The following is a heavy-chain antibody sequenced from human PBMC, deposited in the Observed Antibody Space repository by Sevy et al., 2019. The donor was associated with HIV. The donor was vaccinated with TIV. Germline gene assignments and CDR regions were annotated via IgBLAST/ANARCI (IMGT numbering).Heavy chain of an antibody. D-gene: IGHD6-6*01. CDR1: GFTFSSYA. CDR3: AKDLQIAARPPR. J-gene: IGHJ4*02. V-gene: IGHV3-23*01. CDR2: ISGSGGST. Sequence: GSLRLPCAASGFTFSSYAMSWVRQAPGKGLEWVSAISGSGGSTYYADSVKGRFTISRDNSKNTLYLQMNSLRAEDTAVYYCAKDLQIAARPPRWGQGTLVTVSS.